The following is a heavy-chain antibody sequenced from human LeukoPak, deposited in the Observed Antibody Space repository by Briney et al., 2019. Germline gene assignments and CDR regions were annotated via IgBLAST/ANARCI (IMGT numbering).Heavy chain of an antibody. CDR1: GFTFSDNY. D-gene: IGHD6-13*01. J-gene: IGHJ6*02. Sequence: KPGGSLRLSCAASGFTFSDNYMSWIRQAPGKGLEWVSYTSSGSTYTNYADSVKGRFTISRDNAKNSLYLQMNSLRAEDTAVYYCARDRGSYSSHHFRGQYYYYYYGMDVWGQGTTVTVSS. CDR2: TSSGSTYT. V-gene: IGHV3-11*06. CDR3: ARDRGSYSSHHFRGQYYYYYYGMDV.